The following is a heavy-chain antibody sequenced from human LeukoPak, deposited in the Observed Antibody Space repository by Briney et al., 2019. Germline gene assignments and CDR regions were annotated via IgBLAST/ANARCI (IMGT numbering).Heavy chain of an antibody. J-gene: IGHJ4*02. V-gene: IGHV3-30*04. CDR3: VRGAYSSSWLNFDY. Sequence: HPGRSLRLSCAASGFTFSSYAMHWVRQAPGKGLEWVALIPYGGSNKYYADSVKGRFTVSRDNSKNTLYLQMNSLRAEDTAVYYCVRGAYSSSWLNFDYWGQGTLVTVSS. D-gene: IGHD6-13*01. CDR2: IPYGGSNK. CDR1: GFTFSSYA.